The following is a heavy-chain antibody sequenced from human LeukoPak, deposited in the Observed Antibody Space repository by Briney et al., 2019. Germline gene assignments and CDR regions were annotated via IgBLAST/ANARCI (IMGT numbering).Heavy chain of an antibody. CDR1: GFTFSSFS. Sequence: GGSLRLSCAASGFTFSSFSMNWVRQAPGKGLEWISYISSSGPTIYYADSVKGRFTISRDNAKNSLYLQMNSLRAEDTAAYYCARDKMISFGGVINYYMDVWGKGTTVTISS. CDR2: ISSSGPTI. CDR3: ARDKMISFGGVINYYMDV. J-gene: IGHJ6*03. D-gene: IGHD3-16*02. V-gene: IGHV3-48*01.